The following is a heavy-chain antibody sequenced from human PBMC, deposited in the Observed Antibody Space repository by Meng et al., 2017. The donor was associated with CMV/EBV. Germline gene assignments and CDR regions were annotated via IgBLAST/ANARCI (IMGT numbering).Heavy chain of an antibody. V-gene: IGHV1-2*02. D-gene: IGHD6-13*01. Sequence: QVGVVTPVAELKKAPGSVKVSCKASRYTFTGYYMHWERQAPGHGLEWMGWINPNSGGTNYAQKFQGRVTMTRDTSISTAYMELSRLRSDDTAVYYCARPAIMRQQLVHLDYWGQGTLVTVSS. CDR2: INPNSGGT. CDR3: ARPAIMRQQLVHLDY. CDR1: RYTFTGYY. J-gene: IGHJ4*02.